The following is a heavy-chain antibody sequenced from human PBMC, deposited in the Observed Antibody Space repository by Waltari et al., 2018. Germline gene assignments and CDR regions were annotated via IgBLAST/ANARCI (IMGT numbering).Heavy chain of an antibody. V-gene: IGHV4-39*01. J-gene: IGHJ4*02. D-gene: IGHD3-10*01. Sequence: QLQLQESGPGLVKPSETRSLTCPVPGGSISRSNYYWGWSRRPPGTGLDWSASIYHSGSTYYNPSLKSRVTISVDTSKNQFSLKLTSVTAADTAVYYCARIYGSGSPIPSVDYWGQGTLVTVSS. CDR3: ARIYGSGSPIPSVDY. CDR2: IYHSGST. CDR1: GGSISRSNYY.